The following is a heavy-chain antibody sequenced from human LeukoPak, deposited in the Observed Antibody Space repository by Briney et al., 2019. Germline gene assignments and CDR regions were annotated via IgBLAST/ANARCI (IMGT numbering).Heavy chain of an antibody. V-gene: IGHV3-48*02. CDR3: TRDGLHTAHFDY. D-gene: IGHD5-18*01. Sequence: PGGSLRLSCAASGFTFSTYTMNWVRQAPGKGLEWVSTVSGSRDVHYSDSVKGRFTISRDNARNSLYLQMNSLRDEDTAVYYCTRDGLHTAHFDYWGQGTLVTVSS. CDR2: VSGSRDV. CDR1: GFTFSTYT. J-gene: IGHJ4*02.